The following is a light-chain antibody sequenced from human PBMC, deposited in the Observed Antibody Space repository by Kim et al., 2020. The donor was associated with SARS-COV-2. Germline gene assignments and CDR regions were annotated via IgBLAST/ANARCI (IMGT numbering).Light chain of an antibody. J-gene: IGLJ1*01. CDR1: SSDVGSYNL. CDR2: DVS. CDR3: CSYAGSSTSPYV. V-gene: IGLV2-23*02. Sequence: QSALTQPASVSGSPGQSITISCTGTSSDVGSYNLVSWYQQHPGKAPKLMIYDVSKRPSGVSNRFAGSKSGNTASLTISGLQAEDEADYYCCSYAGSSTSPYVSGTGTKVTAL.